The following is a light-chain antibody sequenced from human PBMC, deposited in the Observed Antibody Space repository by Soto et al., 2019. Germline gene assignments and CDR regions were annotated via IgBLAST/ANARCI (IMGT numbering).Light chain of an antibody. Sequence: EIVLTQSPGTLSLSPGERATLSCRASQTVSSSYLAWYQQKLGQAPRLLIYGASNRATGIPDRFSGSGSGTDFTLTISRLEPEDFAVYYCQQYGSAPRTCGQGTXV. J-gene: IGKJ1*01. CDR1: QTVSSSY. CDR3: QQYGSAPRT. V-gene: IGKV3-20*01. CDR2: GAS.